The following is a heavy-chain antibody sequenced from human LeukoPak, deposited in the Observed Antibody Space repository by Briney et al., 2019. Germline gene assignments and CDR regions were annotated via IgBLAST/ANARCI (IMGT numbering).Heavy chain of an antibody. Sequence: SETLSLTCTVSGGSISTYYWSWIRQPPGKGLEWIGYIYKSGNTNCNPSLKSRVTISVDTSKNQFSLKLSSVTAADTAVYFCASVGSGSFDYWGQGTLVTVSS. V-gene: IGHV4-59*01. J-gene: IGHJ4*02. CDR1: GGSISTYY. CDR3: ASVGSGSFDY. D-gene: IGHD6-19*01. CDR2: IYKSGNT.